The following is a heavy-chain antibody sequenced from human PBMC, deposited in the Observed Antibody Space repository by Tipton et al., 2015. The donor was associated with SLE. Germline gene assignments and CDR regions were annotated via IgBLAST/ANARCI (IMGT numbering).Heavy chain of an antibody. J-gene: IGHJ4*02. D-gene: IGHD2-2*01. Sequence: TLSLTCAVYGGSFSGYYWSWIRQPPGKGLEWIGEINHSGSTNYNPSLESRVPLSVDASKDQFSLRLTSVTAADTAVYYCVVCSPSSCSYFDYWGQGRLVTVSS. CDR3: VVCSPSSCSYFDY. V-gene: IGHV4-34*01. CDR2: INHSGST. CDR1: GGSFSGYY.